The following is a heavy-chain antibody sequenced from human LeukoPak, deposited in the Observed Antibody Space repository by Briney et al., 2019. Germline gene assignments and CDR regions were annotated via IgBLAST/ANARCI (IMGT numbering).Heavy chain of an antibody. CDR1: GFTFSSYN. V-gene: IGHV3-21*01. CDR2: ISNSGNYI. J-gene: IGHJ4*02. D-gene: IGHD3-16*01. CDR3: ARWGGIID. Sequence: PGGSLRHSCAASGFTFSSYNMNWVRQAPGKGLEWVSSISNSGNYIYYADSVKGRFTISRDNAKNSVYLQMNSLRDEDTAVYYCARWGGIIDWGQGTLVTVSS.